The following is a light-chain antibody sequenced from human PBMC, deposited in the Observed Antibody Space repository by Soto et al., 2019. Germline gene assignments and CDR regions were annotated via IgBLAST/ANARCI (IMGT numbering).Light chain of an antibody. CDR2: AAS. J-gene: IGKJ1*01. CDR3: QKSYSTPRK. Sequence: DIQMTQSPSSLSASVVDRVTITCRASQSISSYLNWYQQKPGKAPKLLIYAASSLQSGVPSRFSGSGSGTDFTLTISSLQPEDFATYYCQKSYSTPRKFGQGTKVDIK. V-gene: IGKV1-39*01. CDR1: QSISSY.